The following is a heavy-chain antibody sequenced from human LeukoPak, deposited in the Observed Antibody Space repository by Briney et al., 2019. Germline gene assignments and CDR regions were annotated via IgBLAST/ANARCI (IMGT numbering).Heavy chain of an antibody. D-gene: IGHD5-24*01. CDR2: IYHSGST. V-gene: IGHV4-38-2*02. J-gene: IGHJ4*02. Sequence: SETLSLTCTVSGYSISSGYYWGWIRQPPGKGLEWIGSIYHSGSTYYNPSLKSRVTISVDTSKNQFSLKLSSVTAADTAVYYCASREVEMASVDYWGQGTLVTVSS. CDR3: ASREVEMASVDY. CDR1: GYSISSGYY.